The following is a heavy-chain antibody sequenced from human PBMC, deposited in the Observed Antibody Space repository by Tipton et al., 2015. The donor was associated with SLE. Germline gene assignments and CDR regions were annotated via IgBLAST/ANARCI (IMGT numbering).Heavy chain of an antibody. CDR3: ARGRGYSYGPKYYFDY. Sequence: SLRLSCAASGFTFSSYSMNWVRQAPGKGLEWVSSITGNSTYIYYADSLKGRFTISRENAKNSLYLQMNSLRAGDTAVYYCARGRGYSYGPKYYFDYWGQGTLVTVSS. D-gene: IGHD5-18*01. CDR2: ITGNSTYI. J-gene: IGHJ4*02. V-gene: IGHV3-21*01. CDR1: GFTFSSYS.